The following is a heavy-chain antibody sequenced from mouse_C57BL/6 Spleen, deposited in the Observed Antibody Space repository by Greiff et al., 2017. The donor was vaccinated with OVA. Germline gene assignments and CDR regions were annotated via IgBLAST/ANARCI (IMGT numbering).Heavy chain of an antibody. CDR3: AKSGSSHWYFDV. Sequence: QVQLQQPGAELVRPGTSVKLSCKASGYTFTSYWMHWVKQRPGQGLEWIGVIDPSDSYTNYNQKFKGKATLTVDTSSGTAYMRLSRLATEDSAVYDCAKSGSSHWYFDVWGTGTTVTVSS. V-gene: IGHV1-59*01. CDR2: IDPSDSYT. D-gene: IGHD1-1*01. CDR1: GYTFTSYW. J-gene: IGHJ1*03.